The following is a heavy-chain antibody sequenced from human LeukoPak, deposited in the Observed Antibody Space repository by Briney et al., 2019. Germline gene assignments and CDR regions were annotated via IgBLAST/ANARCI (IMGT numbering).Heavy chain of an antibody. V-gene: IGHV3-48*03. Sequence: GGSLRLSCVASGFIFNDYEMNWVRQAPGKGLEWVAYISGSGLSIYYADSVKGRFTISRDNAKNSLYLQMNSLRAEDTAVYYCARINTAFDYWGQGTLVTVSS. CDR1: GFIFNDYE. J-gene: IGHJ4*02. CDR2: ISGSGLSI. CDR3: ARINTAFDY. D-gene: IGHD5-18*01.